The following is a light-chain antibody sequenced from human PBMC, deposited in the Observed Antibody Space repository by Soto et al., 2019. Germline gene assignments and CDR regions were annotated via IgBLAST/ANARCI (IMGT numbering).Light chain of an antibody. CDR3: QQYGGSPRT. V-gene: IGKV3-20*01. CDR2: GAS. Sequence: EIVLTQSPGTLSLSPGERATLSCRASQSVKSIYLAWYQQKPGQAPRLLIYGASSRATGIPDRFSGSGSGTDFTLTISRLEPEDFALYYCQQYGGSPRTFGQGTKVEL. CDR1: QSVKSIY. J-gene: IGKJ1*01.